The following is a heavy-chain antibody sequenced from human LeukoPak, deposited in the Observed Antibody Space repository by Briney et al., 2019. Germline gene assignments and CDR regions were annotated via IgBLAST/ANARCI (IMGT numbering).Heavy chain of an antibody. CDR1: GSRFTSYW. CDR2: INPGDSET. V-gene: IGHV5-51*01. D-gene: IGHD6-19*01. Sequence: GESLHISCKGSGSRFTSYWIGWVRQLPGKGLEWMGIINPGDSETKYSPSFQGQVTISAHKSISTAYLQWSSLQASDTAIYYCARPGYRSRYFDYWGQGTLVTVSS. J-gene: IGHJ4*02. CDR3: ARPGYRSRYFDY.